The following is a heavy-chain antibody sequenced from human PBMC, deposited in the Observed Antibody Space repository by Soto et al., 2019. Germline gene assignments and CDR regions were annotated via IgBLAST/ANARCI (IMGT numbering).Heavy chain of an antibody. CDR1: GFTFSNAW. J-gene: IGHJ4*02. V-gene: IGHV3-15*07. Sequence: PGGSLRLSCAVSGFTFSNAWMNWVRQAPGKGLAWVGRISVNAVGGTTDCAASVKGRFTISRDDSKNTVYLQMTSLKTEDTAVYYCTADTFDSSGHSADYWGQGTLVTVSS. CDR3: TADTFDSSGHSADY. CDR2: ISVNAVGGTT. D-gene: IGHD3-22*01.